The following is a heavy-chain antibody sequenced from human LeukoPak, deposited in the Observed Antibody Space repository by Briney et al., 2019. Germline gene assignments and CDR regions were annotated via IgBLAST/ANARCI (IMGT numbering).Heavy chain of an antibody. V-gene: IGHV2-5*02. J-gene: IGHJ4*02. CDR2: IYWDDDK. CDR3: AHRLTGYNSSRYHGYFDS. Sequence: CGPSLVKPTQPLTLTCTFSGFSLSTNGVGVGWIRQHPGEALVWLTLIYWDDDKRYNPSLKSRLTVTKDVSKNQVVLTLTNMDPVDTATYYCAHRLTGYNSSRYHGYFDSWGQGTLVSVSS. D-gene: IGHD6-13*01. CDR1: GFSLSTNGVG.